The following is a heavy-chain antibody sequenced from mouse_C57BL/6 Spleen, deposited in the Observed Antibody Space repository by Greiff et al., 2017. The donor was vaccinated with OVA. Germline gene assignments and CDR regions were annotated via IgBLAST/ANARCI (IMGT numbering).Heavy chain of an antibody. CDR3: GRSSGYGYFDY. J-gene: IGHJ2*01. V-gene: IGHV1-11*01. D-gene: IGHD3-2*02. Sequence: VQLQQSGAELASPGASVTLSCKASGYTFTDHIMNWVKKRPGQGLEWIGRLYPVSGETNYNPTFMGKATFAVDRSSSTVYMVLNSLTSEDPAVYYCGRSSGYGYFDYWGKGTTLTVSS. CDR1: GYTFTDHI. CDR2: LYPVSGET.